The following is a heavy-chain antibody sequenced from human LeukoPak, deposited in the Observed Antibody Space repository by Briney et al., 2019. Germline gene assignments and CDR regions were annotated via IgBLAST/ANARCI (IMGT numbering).Heavy chain of an antibody. CDR2: ITGSDDKT. V-gene: IGHV3-23*01. Sequence: QSGGSLRLSCAASGFTFSGSAMTWVRQAPGKGLQWVSTITGSDDKTYYADSVKGRFTISRDFSKNMVHLHMNSLRVEDTAIYYCAKGPQLYSGYHPDYWGQGTPVTVSS. J-gene: IGHJ4*02. CDR3: AKGPQLYSGYHPDY. D-gene: IGHD5-12*01. CDR1: GFTFSGSA.